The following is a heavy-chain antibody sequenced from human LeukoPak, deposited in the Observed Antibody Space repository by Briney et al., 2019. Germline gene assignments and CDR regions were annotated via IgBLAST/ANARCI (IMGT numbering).Heavy chain of an antibody. V-gene: IGHV3-74*01. CDR3: ARSITVTTDPFDY. CDR2: INSDGSSI. D-gene: IGHD4-17*01. J-gene: IGHJ4*02. Sequence: PGGSLRLSCAASGLTFSSHWMHWVRHAPGKGLVWVSRINSDGSSISYADSVKGRFTISRDNAKNTLHLQMNSLRAEDTAVYYCARSITVTTDPFDYWGQGTLVTVSS. CDR1: GLTFSSHW.